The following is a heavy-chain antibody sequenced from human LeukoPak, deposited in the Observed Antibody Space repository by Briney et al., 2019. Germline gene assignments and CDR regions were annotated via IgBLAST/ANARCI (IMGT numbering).Heavy chain of an antibody. J-gene: IGHJ4*02. D-gene: IGHD5-18*01. CDR3: ARQGAHTYGLKPFDF. V-gene: IGHV1-46*01. CDR2: INPWGGNT. CDR1: GYTFTDYY. Sequence: GASVKVSCKTSGYTFTDYYVHWVRQAPGQGLEWMGMINPWGGNTTNAHIIQGRVTMTRDTSTSTVYMELSSLRPEDTAVYWRARQGAHTYGLKPFDFWGQGTLVSVSS.